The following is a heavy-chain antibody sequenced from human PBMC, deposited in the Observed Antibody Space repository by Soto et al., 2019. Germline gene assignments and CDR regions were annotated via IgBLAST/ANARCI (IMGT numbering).Heavy chain of an antibody. CDR2: IMAYNNNP. CDR1: GSTFSNYG. Sequence: EASVKVSCKASGSTFSNYGVNWVRQAPGQGLEWLGYIMAYNNNPHYAQKFVGRATMTADTSTSTAFLELRSLTSDDTAVYDCARGGMGKSYWTLDSWGQGTQVTVSS. V-gene: IGHV1-18*01. CDR3: ARGGMGKSYWTLDS. D-gene: IGHD1-26*01. J-gene: IGHJ4*02.